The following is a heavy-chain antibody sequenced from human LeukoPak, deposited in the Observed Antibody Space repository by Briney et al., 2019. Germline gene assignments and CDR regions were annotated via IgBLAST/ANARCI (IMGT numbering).Heavy chain of an antibody. CDR1: GGSISSSSYY. CDR2: IYYSGST. Sequence: SETLSLTCTVSGGSISSSSYYWGWIRQPPGKGLEWIGSIYYSGSTYYNPSLKSRVTISVDTSKNQFSLKLSSVTAADTAVYYCARGHMVSSNSWPNWFDPWGQGTLVTVSS. V-gene: IGHV4-39*07. CDR3: ARGHMVSSNSWPNWFDP. D-gene: IGHD6-13*01. J-gene: IGHJ5*02.